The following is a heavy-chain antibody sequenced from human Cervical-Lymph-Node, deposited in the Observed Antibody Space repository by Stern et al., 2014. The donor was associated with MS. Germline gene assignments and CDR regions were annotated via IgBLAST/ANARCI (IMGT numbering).Heavy chain of an antibody. CDR3: ARSRDTAYDNAFDI. V-gene: IGHV3-11*06. CDR2: ISSSTYT. D-gene: IGHD5-18*01. CDR1: GFTFSDYY. Sequence: VQLVESGGDLVKPGGSLRISCAASGFTFSDYYMSWIRQAPGKGLEWISYISSSTYTDYAASVKGRFPISRDNARNSLFLQMDSLRADDTAVYFCARSRDTAYDNAFDIWGQGTKVSVSS. J-gene: IGHJ3*02.